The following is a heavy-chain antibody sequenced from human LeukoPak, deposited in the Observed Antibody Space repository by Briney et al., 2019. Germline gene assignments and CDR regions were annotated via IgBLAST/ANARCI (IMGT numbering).Heavy chain of an antibody. Sequence: SETLSLTCTVSGGSISSYYWSWIRQPPGKGLEWIGYIYYSGSTNYNPSLKSRVTISVDTSKNQFSLKLSSVTAADTAVYYCARHSYYDSSGSSYYYYYYGMDVWGQGTTVTVSS. D-gene: IGHD3-22*01. V-gene: IGHV4-59*08. CDR2: IYYSGST. CDR3: ARHSYYDSSGSSYYYYYYGMDV. J-gene: IGHJ6*02. CDR1: GGSISSYY.